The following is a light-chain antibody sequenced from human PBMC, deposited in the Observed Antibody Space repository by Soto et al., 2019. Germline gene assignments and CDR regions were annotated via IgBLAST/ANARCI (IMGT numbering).Light chain of an antibody. J-gene: IGKJ1*01. V-gene: IGKV3-15*01. CDR2: GAS. CDR3: QQYNEWPRT. CDR1: QSVSSN. Sequence: EIVMTQSPATLSVSPGERATLSCRASQSVSSNLAWYQQKAGQAPRLLIYGASPRATGIPDRFSGSGSGTEFTLTISSLQSEDFAVYCCQQYNEWPRTFGQGTKVDIK.